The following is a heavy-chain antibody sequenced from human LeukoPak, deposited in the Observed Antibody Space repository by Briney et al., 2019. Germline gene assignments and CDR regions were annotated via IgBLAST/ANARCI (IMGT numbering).Heavy chain of an antibody. CDR3: ARGGGLDV. CDR2: INHNGNVN. Sequence: GGSLRLSCAASGFTVSSSYMSWVRQAPGKGLEWVASINHNGNVNYYVDSVKGRFTISRDNAKNSLYLQMSNLRAEDTAVYFCARGGGLDVWGQGATVTVSS. CDR1: GFTVSSSY. V-gene: IGHV3-7*03. D-gene: IGHD3-16*01. J-gene: IGHJ6*02.